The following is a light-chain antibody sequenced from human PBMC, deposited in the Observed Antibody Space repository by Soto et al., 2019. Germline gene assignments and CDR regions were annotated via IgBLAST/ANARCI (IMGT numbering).Light chain of an antibody. CDR1: QSISTW. V-gene: IGKV1-5*03. CDR2: RAS. CDR3: LQYDNYWT. Sequence: DIQMTQSPSTLSAFVGDRVSVTCRASQSISTWLAWYQQKPGQAPKLLIYRASSLQSGVPSRFSGSGSGTEFTLTISSLQTDDFATCYCLQYDNYWTFGQGTKVEIK. J-gene: IGKJ1*01.